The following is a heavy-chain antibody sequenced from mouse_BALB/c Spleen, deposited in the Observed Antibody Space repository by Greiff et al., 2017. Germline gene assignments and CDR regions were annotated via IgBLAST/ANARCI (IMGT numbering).Heavy chain of an antibody. V-gene: IGHV5-6-5*01. D-gene: IGHD2-14*01. CDR1: GFTFSSYD. Sequence: DVQLVESGGGLVKPGGSLKLSCAASGFTFSSYDMSWVRQTPEKRLEWVASISSGGSTYYPDSVKGRFTISRDNARNILYLQMSSLRSEDTAMYYCAREGVRLYFDYWGQGTTLTVSS. J-gene: IGHJ2*01. CDR3: AREGVRLYFDY. CDR2: ISSGGST.